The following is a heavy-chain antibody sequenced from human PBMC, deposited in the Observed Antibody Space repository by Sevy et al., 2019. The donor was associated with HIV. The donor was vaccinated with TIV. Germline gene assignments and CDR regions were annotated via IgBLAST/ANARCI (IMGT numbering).Heavy chain of an antibody. D-gene: IGHD2-15*01. CDR1: GFTFSSYG. CDR2: IWYDGSNK. V-gene: IGHV3-33*01. Sequence: GGSLRLSCAASGFTFSSYGMHWVRQAPGKGLEWVAVIWYDGSNKYYADSVKGRFTISRDNSKNTLYLQMNSLRAEDTAVYYCAIDLCSGGSCYLGYYYYGMDVWGQGTTVTVSS. J-gene: IGHJ6*02. CDR3: AIDLCSGGSCYLGYYYYGMDV.